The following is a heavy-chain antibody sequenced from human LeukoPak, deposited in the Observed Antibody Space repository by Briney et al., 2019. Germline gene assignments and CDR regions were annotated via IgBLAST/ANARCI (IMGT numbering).Heavy chain of an antibody. J-gene: IGHJ4*02. CDR3: ARDRLARNLFDY. D-gene: IGHD1-14*01. Sequence: SETLSLTCAVYGGSFSGYYWSWIRQPAGKGLEWIGRIYTSGSTNYNPSLKSRVTISVDKSKNQFSLKLSSVTAADTAVYYCARDRLARNLFDYWGQGTLVTVSS. CDR1: GGSFSGYY. V-gene: IGHV4-4*07. CDR2: IYTSGST.